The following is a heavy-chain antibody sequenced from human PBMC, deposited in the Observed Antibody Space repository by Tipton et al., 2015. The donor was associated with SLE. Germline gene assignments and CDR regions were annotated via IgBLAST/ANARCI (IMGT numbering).Heavy chain of an antibody. J-gene: IGHJ3*02. CDR1: GFTFSIYA. D-gene: IGHD2-15*01. CDR3: ARVPVPGYCRGGDCHGYFAFHI. CDR2: IYSGGNT. V-gene: IGHV3-53*05. Sequence: SLRLSCAASGFTFSIYAMNWVRQAPGKGLEWVSVIYSGGNTNYADSVKGRFTISRDNSKNMLYLQMNSLRTEDTAVYYCARVPVPGYCRGGDCHGYFAFHIWGQGTMVTVS.